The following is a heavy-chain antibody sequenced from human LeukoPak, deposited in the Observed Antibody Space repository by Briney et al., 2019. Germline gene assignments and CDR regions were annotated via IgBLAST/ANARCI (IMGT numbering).Heavy chain of an antibody. D-gene: IGHD5-18*01. CDR2: IGSSGSYI. CDR3: ARRATTERGHSYGLNF. Sequence: GGSLRLSCEVSGFTFSSYHMNWVRQAPGKGLEWVSSIGSSGSYIYYADSLTGRFTISRDNAKNSLYLQMNSLRAEDTAMYYCARRATTERGHSYGLNFWGQGTLVTVSS. CDR1: GFTFSSYH. J-gene: IGHJ4*02. V-gene: IGHV3-21*01.